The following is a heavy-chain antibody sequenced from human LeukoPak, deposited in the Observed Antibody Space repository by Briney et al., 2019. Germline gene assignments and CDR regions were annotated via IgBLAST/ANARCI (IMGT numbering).Heavy chain of an antibody. J-gene: IGHJ4*02. CDR3: AKSKTMIVVAPMDY. CDR1: GFTFSRYA. D-gene: IGHD3-22*01. V-gene: IGHV3-30*04. CDR2: ISYNGSNK. Sequence: GSPLTLLCGPWGFTFSRYAVLGPPQARGRAREGVADISYNGSNKYYAHSVKGRFTISRDNSKKTLYLQRNSLRAEDTAVYYCAKSKTMIVVAPMDYWGQGGLVTVSS.